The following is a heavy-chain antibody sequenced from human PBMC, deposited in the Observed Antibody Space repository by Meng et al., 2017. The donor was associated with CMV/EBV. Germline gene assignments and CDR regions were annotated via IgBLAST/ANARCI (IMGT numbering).Heavy chain of an antibody. CDR1: GGSFSGYY. D-gene: IGHD2-2*01. J-gene: IGHJ6*02. Sequence: GSLRLSCAVYGGSFSGYYWTWIRQPPGQGLGWIGEINPSGSTNYNPSLKSRFTISVDTSKNQFSLKLSSVTAADTAVYYCARTLQARYCSSTSCYKYGMDVWGQGTTVTVSS. CDR2: INPSGST. V-gene: IGHV4-34*01. CDR3: ARTLQARYCSSTSCYKYGMDV.